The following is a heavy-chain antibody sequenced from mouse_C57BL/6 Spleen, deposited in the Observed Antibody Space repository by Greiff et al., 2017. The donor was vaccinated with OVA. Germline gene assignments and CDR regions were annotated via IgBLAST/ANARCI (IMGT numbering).Heavy chain of an antibody. V-gene: IGHV1-22*01. CDR2: INPNNGGT. CDR3: ARGRAMDY. CDR1: GYTFTDYN. Sequence: EVKLMESGPELVKPGASVKMSCKASGYTFTDYNMHWVKQSPGKSLEWIGYINPNNGGTSYNQKFKGKATLTVNKSSSTAYMELRSLTSEDSAVYYCARGRAMDYWGQGTSVTVSS. J-gene: IGHJ4*01.